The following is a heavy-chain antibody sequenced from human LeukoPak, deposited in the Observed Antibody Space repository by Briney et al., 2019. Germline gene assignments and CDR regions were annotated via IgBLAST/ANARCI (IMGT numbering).Heavy chain of an antibody. CDR1: GFTFKTYW. V-gene: IGHV3-21*01. CDR3: AREEGKQQMEAFDY. Sequence: TGGSLRLSCAGSGFTFKTYWLTWVRQAPGKGLEWVSSIGGSSTSIYYAGSVKGRFTISRDNAKNSLYLQMNSLRAEDTAVYYCAREEGKQQMEAFDYWGQGTLVTVSS. D-gene: IGHD6-13*01. J-gene: IGHJ4*02. CDR2: IGGSSTSI.